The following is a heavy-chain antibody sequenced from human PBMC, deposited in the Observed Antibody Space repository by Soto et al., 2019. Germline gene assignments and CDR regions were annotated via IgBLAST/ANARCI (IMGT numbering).Heavy chain of an antibody. CDR3: ARHFRPHGVADV. CDR1: GGSISSSSYY. J-gene: IGHJ6*04. Sequence: PSETLSLTCTVSGGSISSSSYYWGWIRQPPGKGLEWIGSIYYSGSTYYNPSLKSRVTISVDTSKNQFSLKLSSVTAADTAVYYCARHFRPHGVADVWGKGTTVTVSS. V-gene: IGHV4-39*01. CDR2: IYYSGST. D-gene: IGHD3-3*01.